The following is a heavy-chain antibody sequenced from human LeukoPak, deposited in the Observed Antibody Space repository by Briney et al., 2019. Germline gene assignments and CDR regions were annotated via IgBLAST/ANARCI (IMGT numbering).Heavy chain of an antibody. D-gene: IGHD3-10*01. V-gene: IGHV4-39*01. J-gene: IGHJ4*02. CDR3: VRITSPGY. CDR1: GGSISSSSYF. Sequence: SETLSLTCTVSGGSISSSSYFWGWIRQPPGKGLEWIGSIYYSGSTYYNPSLKSRVTISVDTSNNQFSLMLSSVTAANTAVYYCVRITSPGYWGQGTLVTVSP. CDR2: IYYSGST.